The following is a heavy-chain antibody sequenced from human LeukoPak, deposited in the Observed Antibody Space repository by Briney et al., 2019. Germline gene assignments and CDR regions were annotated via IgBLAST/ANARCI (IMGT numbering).Heavy chain of an antibody. CDR1: GFTFSSYE. V-gene: IGHV3-48*03. D-gene: IGHD2-21*02. CDR2: ISSSGSTI. J-gene: IGHJ4*02. Sequence: GGSLRLSCAASGFTFSSYEMNWVRQAPGKGLEWVSYISSSGSTIYYADSVKGRFTISRDNAKNTLYLQMNSLRAEDTAIYYCARDFAYCRGDCWWGQGTLVTVSS. CDR3: ARDFAYCRGDCW.